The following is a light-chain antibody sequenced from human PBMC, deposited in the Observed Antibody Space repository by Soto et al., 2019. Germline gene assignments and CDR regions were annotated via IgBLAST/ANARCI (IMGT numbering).Light chain of an antibody. Sequence: EIQMTQSPSSLSASVGDSVTITCRTSQRINNYLNWYQQKPGKAPNLLIYAASSLQSGVPSRFSGSGSGTDFTLTISSLQPEDLATYYWQQSYSTPRGLTFGGGTKVDIK. V-gene: IGKV1-39*01. CDR2: AAS. CDR3: QQSYSTPRGLT. J-gene: IGKJ4*01. CDR1: QRINNY.